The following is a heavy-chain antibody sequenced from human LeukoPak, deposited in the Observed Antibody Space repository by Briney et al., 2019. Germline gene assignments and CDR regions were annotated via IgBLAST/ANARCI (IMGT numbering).Heavy chain of an antibody. Sequence: SCKASGGTFSSYGISWIRQPPGKGLEWIGSIYYSGSTYYNPSLKSRVTISVDTSKNQFSLKLSSVTAADTAVYYCATERRGYSYETFDYWGQGTLVTVSS. D-gene: IGHD5-18*01. V-gene: IGHV4-39*01. CDR3: ATERRGYSYETFDY. J-gene: IGHJ4*02. CDR2: IYYSGST. CDR1: GGTFSSYGI.